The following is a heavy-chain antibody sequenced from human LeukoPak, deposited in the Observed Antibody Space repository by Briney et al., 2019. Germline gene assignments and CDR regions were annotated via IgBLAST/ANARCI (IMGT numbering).Heavy chain of an antibody. Sequence: GASVKVSCKASGYTFTGYYMHWVRQAPGQGLEWMGWINPNSGGTNYAQKFQGRVTMTRDTSISTAYMELSRLRSDDTAVYYCARDRKPGLTGRYYGMDVWGQGTTVTVSS. V-gene: IGHV1-2*02. J-gene: IGHJ6*02. CDR3: ARDRKPGLTGRYYGMDV. CDR1: GYTFTGYY. CDR2: INPNSGGT. D-gene: IGHD4/OR15-4a*01.